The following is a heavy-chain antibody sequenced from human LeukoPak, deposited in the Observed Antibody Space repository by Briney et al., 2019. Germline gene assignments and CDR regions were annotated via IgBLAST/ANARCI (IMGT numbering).Heavy chain of an antibody. Sequence: GESLKISCKGSGYSFTSYWIGWVRQMPGKGLEWMGIIYPGDSDTRYSPSFQGQVTISADKSISTAYLQWSSLKASDTAMYYCASPTAHSYCGGDCYPDAFDIWGQGTMVTVSS. CDR1: GYSFTSYW. CDR2: IYPGDSDT. D-gene: IGHD2-21*02. J-gene: IGHJ3*02. V-gene: IGHV5-51*01. CDR3: ASPTAHSYCGGDCYPDAFDI.